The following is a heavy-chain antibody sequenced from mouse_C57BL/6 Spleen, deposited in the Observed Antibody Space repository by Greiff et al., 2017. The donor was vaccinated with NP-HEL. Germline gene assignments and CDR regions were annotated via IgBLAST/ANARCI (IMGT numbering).Heavy chain of an antibody. J-gene: IGHJ1*03. CDR3: ALYYGSSYGYFDV. D-gene: IGHD1-1*01. Sequence: EVMLVESGGGLVKPGGSLKLSCAASGFTFSDYGMHWVRQAPEKGLEWVAYISSGSSTIYYADTVKGRFTISRDNAKNTLFLQMTSLRSEDTAMYYCALYYGSSYGYFDVWGTGTTVTVSS. CDR1: GFTFSDYG. CDR2: ISSGSSTI. V-gene: IGHV5-17*01.